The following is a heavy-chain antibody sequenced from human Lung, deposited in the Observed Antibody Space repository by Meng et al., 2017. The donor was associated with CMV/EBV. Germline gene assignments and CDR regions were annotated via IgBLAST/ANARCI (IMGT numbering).Heavy chain of an antibody. CDR1: GFTFSSYS. CDR2: ISSSGTYI. CDR3: ARDVSPRSSAYFAIYYFYALDV. D-gene: IGHD2-21*01. Sequence: SCAASGFTFSSYSMNWVRQAPGKGLEWVSSISSSGTYIYYADSVKGRFTISRDNAQNSLYLQMNSLRAEDTAVYYCARDVSPRSSAYFAIYYFYALDVXGQAXTVTVSS. J-gene: IGHJ6*02. V-gene: IGHV3-21*01.